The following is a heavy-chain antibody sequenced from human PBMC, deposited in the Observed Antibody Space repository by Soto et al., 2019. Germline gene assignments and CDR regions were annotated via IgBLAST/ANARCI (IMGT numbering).Heavy chain of an antibody. V-gene: IGHV1-69*02. Sequence: QVQLVQSGAEVKKPGSSVKVSCTASGGTFSSYTISWVRQAPGQGLEWMGRIIPILGIANYAQKFQGRVTITADKSTSTAYMELSSLRSEDTAVYYCARQAFWSGYVINWFDPWGQGTLVTVSS. CDR3: ARQAFWSGYVINWFDP. CDR1: GGTFSSYT. D-gene: IGHD3-3*01. CDR2: IIPILGIA. J-gene: IGHJ5*02.